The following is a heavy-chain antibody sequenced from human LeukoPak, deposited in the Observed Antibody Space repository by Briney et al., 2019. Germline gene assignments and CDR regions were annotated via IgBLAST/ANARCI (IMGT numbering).Heavy chain of an antibody. Sequence: GGSLRLSCAASGFTFDDYGMSWVRQAPGKGLEWVSGINWNGGSTGYADSVKGRFTISRDNAKNSLYLQMNSLRAEDTALYYCAGDHRPGYSYGSPGYWGQGTLVTVSS. V-gene: IGHV3-20*04. D-gene: IGHD5-18*01. J-gene: IGHJ4*02. CDR1: GFTFDDYG. CDR2: INWNGGST. CDR3: AGDHRPGYSYGSPGY.